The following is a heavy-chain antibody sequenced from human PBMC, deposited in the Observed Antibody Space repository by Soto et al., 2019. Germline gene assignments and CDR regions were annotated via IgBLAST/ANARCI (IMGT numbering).Heavy chain of an antibody. V-gene: IGHV4-59*13. D-gene: IGHD6-13*01. CDR2: IYYSGSP. CDR1: GGSISSYY. CDR3: ARTFSLGNWYIFDS. J-gene: IGHJ4*02. Sequence: QVQLQESGPGLVKPSETLSLTCTVSGGSISSYYWTWIRQSPEKGLEWIGYIYYSGSPHYTPSLQSRVTXXMXTXXNQSSLKLSSVTAADTAVYYCARTFSLGNWYIFDSWGQGTLVTVSS.